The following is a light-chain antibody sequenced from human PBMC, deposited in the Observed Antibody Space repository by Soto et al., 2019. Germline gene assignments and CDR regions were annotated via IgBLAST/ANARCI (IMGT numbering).Light chain of an antibody. Sequence: DIQMTQSPSTLSASVGDRVTITCRASQSISSWLAWYQQKPGKAPKLLIYDASSLESGVPSRFSGSGSGTGFTLTISSLQPDDFATHYCQQYNSYSPLTFGGGTKVDIK. J-gene: IGKJ4*01. CDR3: QQYNSYSPLT. CDR1: QSISSW. CDR2: DAS. V-gene: IGKV1-5*01.